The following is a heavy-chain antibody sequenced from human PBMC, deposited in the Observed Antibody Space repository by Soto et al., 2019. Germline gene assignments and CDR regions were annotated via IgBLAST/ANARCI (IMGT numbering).Heavy chain of an antibody. J-gene: IGHJ6*02. Sequence: SETLSLTCTVSSGSISSYYWNWIRQPPGKGLEWIGSIYYSGNTNYNPSLKSRVTISVDTSKNQFSLKLSSVTAADTAVYYCARDHYVYDILTGYGYYYGMDVWGQGTTVTVSS. CDR2: IYYSGNT. CDR3: ARDHYVYDILTGYGYYYGMDV. CDR1: SGSISSYY. V-gene: IGHV4-59*12. D-gene: IGHD3-9*01.